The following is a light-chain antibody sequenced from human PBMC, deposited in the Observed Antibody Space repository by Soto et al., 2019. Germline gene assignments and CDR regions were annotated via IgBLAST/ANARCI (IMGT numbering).Light chain of an antibody. CDR3: SSYAGSNNLGV. Sequence: QPVLTQPPSESGSPGQSVTISCTGTSSDVGGYNYVSWYQQHPGKAPKLMIYEVSKRPSGVPDRFSGSKSGNTASLTVSGLQAEDEADYYCSSYAGSNNLGVFGTGTKVTLL. CDR2: EVS. V-gene: IGLV2-8*01. CDR1: SSDVGGYNY. J-gene: IGLJ1*01.